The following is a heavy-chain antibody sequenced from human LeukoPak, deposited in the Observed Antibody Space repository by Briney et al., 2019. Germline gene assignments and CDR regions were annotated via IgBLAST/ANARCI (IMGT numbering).Heavy chain of an antibody. CDR3: ARGAGSYALYYYYYMDV. J-gene: IGHJ6*03. V-gene: IGHV4-4*07. CDR2: IYTSGST. Sequence: SETLSLTCTVSGGSISSYYWSWIRQPAGKVLEWIGRIYTSGSTNYNPSLKSRVTMSVDTSKNQFSLKLSSVTAADTAVYYCARGAGSYALYYYYYMDVWGKGTTVTISS. CDR1: GGSISSYY. D-gene: IGHD3-16*01.